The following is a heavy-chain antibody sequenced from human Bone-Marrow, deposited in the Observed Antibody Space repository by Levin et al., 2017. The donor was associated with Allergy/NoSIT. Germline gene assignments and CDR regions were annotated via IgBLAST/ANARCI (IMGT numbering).Heavy chain of an antibody. D-gene: IGHD6-19*01. CDR3: AKEGLAVAGYYFDS. CDR1: GFTFSSYA. CDR2: ISGSGTMT. Sequence: GGSLRLSCAASGFTFSSYAMSWVRQAPGKGLEWVSIISGSGTMTHYAESVKGRFTISRDISKNMLHLQMNSRRAEDTAIYFCAKEGLAVAGYYFDSWGQGTLVTVSS. J-gene: IGHJ4*02. V-gene: IGHV3-23*01.